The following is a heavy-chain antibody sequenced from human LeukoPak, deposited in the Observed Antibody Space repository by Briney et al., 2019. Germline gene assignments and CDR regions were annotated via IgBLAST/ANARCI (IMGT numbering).Heavy chain of an antibody. CDR2: INQDVSQI. Sequence: GGSLRLSCAASGFTFRSYWMSWVRQAPGKGLEWVATINQDVSQIKYVDSVKGRFTISRDNAKNSLYLQMNSLRAEDTAVYYCARLGYNSWDFDYWGQGTVVTVSS. V-gene: IGHV3-7*01. D-gene: IGHD6-13*01. J-gene: IGHJ4*02. CDR1: GFTFRSYW. CDR3: ARLGYNSWDFDY.